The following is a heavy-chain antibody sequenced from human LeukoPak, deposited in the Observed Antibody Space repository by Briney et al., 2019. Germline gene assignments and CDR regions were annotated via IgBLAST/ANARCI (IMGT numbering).Heavy chain of an antibody. CDR1: GFTFSSYA. Sequence: GGSLRLSCAASGFTFSSYAMHWVRQAPGKGLEYVSAISSDGGSPYYANSVKGRFIISRDNSKNTVYLQLNSLRPEDTAMYYCAREGVQTTVDAFDIWGLGTMVIVSS. J-gene: IGHJ3*02. V-gene: IGHV3-64*01. CDR3: AREGVQTTVDAFDI. CDR2: ISSDGGSP. D-gene: IGHD4-17*01.